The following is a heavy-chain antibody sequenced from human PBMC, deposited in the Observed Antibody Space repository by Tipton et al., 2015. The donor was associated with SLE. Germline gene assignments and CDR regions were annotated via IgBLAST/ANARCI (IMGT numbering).Heavy chain of an antibody. J-gene: IGHJ4*02. D-gene: IGHD5-12*01. Sequence: LRLSCTVSGGSISSAYWSWIRQPAGKGLEWIGRIYPSGSANYNPSLKSRVTMSVDTSKNQFSLQLTSVTAADTAMYYCARGAWILSGSDYPTFDSWGQGTLVSVSS. CDR3: ARGAWILSGSDYPTFDS. CDR1: GGSISSAY. V-gene: IGHV4-4*07. CDR2: IYPSGSA.